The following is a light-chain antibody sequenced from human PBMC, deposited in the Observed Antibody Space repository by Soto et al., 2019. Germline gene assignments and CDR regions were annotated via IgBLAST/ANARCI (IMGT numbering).Light chain of an antibody. Sequence: DIQMTQSPSSLSASVGDRVTITCRASQNIFSYLSWYQHKPVKAPKLLIYAASSLQSGVPSRFSGSGSGTDFALTISSLQPEDFATFYCQQSYRVPHTFGQGTKVEI. J-gene: IGKJ2*01. V-gene: IGKV1-39*01. CDR2: AAS. CDR1: QNIFSY. CDR3: QQSYRVPHT.